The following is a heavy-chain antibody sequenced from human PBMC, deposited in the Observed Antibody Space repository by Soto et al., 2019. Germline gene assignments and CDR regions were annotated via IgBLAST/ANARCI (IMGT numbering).Heavy chain of an antibody. Sequence: QVQLVQSGAEVKKPGSSVKVSCKASGGTFSSYAISWVRQAPGQGLEWMGGIIPFFGTANYAQKFQGRVTITADESTSTVYMELISLRSEDPAVYYCARESRYCSGGSCYFLPGIDYWGQGTLVTVSS. D-gene: IGHD2-15*01. J-gene: IGHJ4*02. CDR1: GGTFSSYA. CDR2: IIPFFGTA. CDR3: ARESRYCSGGSCYFLPGIDY. V-gene: IGHV1-69*12.